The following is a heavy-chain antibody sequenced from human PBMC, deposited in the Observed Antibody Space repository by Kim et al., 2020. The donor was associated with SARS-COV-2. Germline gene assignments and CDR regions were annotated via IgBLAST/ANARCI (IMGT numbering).Heavy chain of an antibody. CDR2: TT. J-gene: IGHJ4*02. CDR3: ANPRQPDY. V-gene: IGHV3-23*01. Sequence: TTTYAATVKGRFTVSRDNAKNTLYLQMSSLRAEDTAIYYCANPRQPDYWGQGTLVTVSS. D-gene: IGHD6-13*01.